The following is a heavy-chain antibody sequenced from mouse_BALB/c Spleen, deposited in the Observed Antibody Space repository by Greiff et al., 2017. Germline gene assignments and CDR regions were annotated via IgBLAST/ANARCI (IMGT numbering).Heavy chain of an antibody. J-gene: IGHJ4*01. CDR2: INPRSGYT. V-gene: IGHV1-4*01. Sequence: VQLVESGAELARPGASVKMSCKASGYTFTSYTMHWVNQRPGQGLEWIGYINPRSGYTNYNQKFKDKATLTADKSSSTAYMQLGSLASEDSAVYYCARWDAMDYWGQGTSVTVSA. CDR1: GYTFTSYT. CDR3: ARWDAMDY.